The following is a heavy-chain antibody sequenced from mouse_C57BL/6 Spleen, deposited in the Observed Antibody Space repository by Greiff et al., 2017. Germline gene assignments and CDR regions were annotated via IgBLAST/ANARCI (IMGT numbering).Heavy chain of an antibody. CDR2: IYPGSGST. CDR1: GYTFTSYW. J-gene: IGHJ1*03. V-gene: IGHV1-55*01. CDR3: ARGGTTVGYFDV. Sequence: QVHVKQPGAELVKPGASVKMSCKASGYTFTSYWITWVKQRPGQGLEWIGDIYPGSGSTNYNEKFKSKATLTVDTSSSTAYMQLSSLTSEDSAVYYCARGGTTVGYFDVWGTGTTVTVSS. D-gene: IGHD1-1*01.